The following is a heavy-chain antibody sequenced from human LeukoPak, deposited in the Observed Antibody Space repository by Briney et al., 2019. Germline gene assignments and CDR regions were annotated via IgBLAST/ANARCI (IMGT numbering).Heavy chain of an antibody. Sequence: PGGSLRLSCRVSGITLSNYGMSWVRQAPGKGLEWVAGISGSGGSTKYADSVKVRFTISRDNPKNTLYLQMTSLRAEDTAVYFCAKRGVVIRVILVGFHKEAYYFDSWGQGALVTVSS. CDR3: AKRGVVIRVILVGFHKEAYYFDS. J-gene: IGHJ4*02. D-gene: IGHD3-22*01. CDR2: ISGSGGST. V-gene: IGHV3-23*01. CDR1: GITLSNYG.